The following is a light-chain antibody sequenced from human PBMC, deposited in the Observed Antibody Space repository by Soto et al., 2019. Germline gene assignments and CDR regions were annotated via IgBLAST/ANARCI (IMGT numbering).Light chain of an antibody. CDR3: SSYTSSSSYG. V-gene: IGLV2-14*01. CDR1: SSDVGGYNY. CDR2: DVS. J-gene: IGLJ1*01. Sequence: HSVLTQPASVSGSPGQSITISCTGTSSDVGGYNYVSWYQQHPGKAPKLMIYDVSNRPSGVSNRFSGSKSGNTASLTISGLQAEDEADYYCSSYTSSSSYGFGTGTKVTVL.